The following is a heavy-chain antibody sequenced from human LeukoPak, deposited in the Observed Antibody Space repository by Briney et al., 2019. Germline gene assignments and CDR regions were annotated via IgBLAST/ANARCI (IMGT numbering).Heavy chain of an antibody. D-gene: IGHD3-10*01. CDR2: ITGSGDST. V-gene: IGHV3-23*01. CDR1: GFTFNNYA. Sequence: PGGSLRLSCAASGFTFNNYAMTWVRQSPGKGLEWVSAITGSGDSTYYADSVKGRFTISRDNSKNTLYLQMNSLRAEDTAVYYCAKGGIMLRAVNYDNWGQGTLVTVSS. CDR3: AKGGIMLRAVNYDN. J-gene: IGHJ4*02.